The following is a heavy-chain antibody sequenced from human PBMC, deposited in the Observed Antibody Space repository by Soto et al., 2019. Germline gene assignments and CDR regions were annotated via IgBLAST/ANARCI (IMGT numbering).Heavy chain of an antibody. J-gene: IGHJ5*02. CDR1: GFTFSSYA. CDR3: ARNVLRGYCSSSSCPFDP. CDR2: ISGRGGST. D-gene: IGHD2-2*01. Sequence: EVQLLESGGGLVQPGGSLRLSCAASGFTFSSYAMSWVRQAPGKGLDWVSTISGRGGSTYYADSVKGRFTISRDNSKNTLYLQMSSLRAEDTAVYYCARNVLRGYCSSSSCPFDPWGQGTLVTVSS. V-gene: IGHV3-23*01.